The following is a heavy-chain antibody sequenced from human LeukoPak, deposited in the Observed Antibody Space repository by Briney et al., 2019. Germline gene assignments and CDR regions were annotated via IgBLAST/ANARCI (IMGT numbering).Heavy chain of an antibody. Sequence: GGSLRLSCAASGFSFSGYWMTWVRQAPGKGLEWVANIKEDGSEKYYADFVKGRFTISRDNAKNSLDLQMNSLRAEDTAVYYCARRGSTDNWGQGTLVTVSS. V-gene: IGHV3-7*03. CDR2: IKEDGSEK. CDR1: GFSFSGYW. J-gene: IGHJ4*02. CDR3: ARRGSTDN. D-gene: IGHD2/OR15-2a*01.